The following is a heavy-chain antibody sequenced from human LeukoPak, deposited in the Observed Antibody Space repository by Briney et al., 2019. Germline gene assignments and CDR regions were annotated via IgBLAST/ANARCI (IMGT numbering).Heavy chain of an antibody. Sequence: GGSLRLSCAASGFTFSSYEMNWVRQAPGKGLEWVSYISSSGSTIYYADSVKGRFTISGDNAKNSLYLQMNSPRAEDTAVYYCAELGITMIGGVWGKGTTVTISS. D-gene: IGHD3-10*02. CDR2: ISSSGSTI. V-gene: IGHV3-48*03. CDR1: GFTFSSYE. J-gene: IGHJ6*04. CDR3: AELGITMIGGV.